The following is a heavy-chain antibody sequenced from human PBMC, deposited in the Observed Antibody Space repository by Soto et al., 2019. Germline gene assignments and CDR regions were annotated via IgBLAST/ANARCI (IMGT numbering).Heavy chain of an antibody. Sequence: EVQLVESGGGLVKPGGSLSLSWAASGFTFSNVWMSWVRQAPRKGLEWVGRMKRRADGGTTDYATPVRGRFTVSRDDSKNTLYLQMNSLKTEDTAVYYCTSGYCSGGSCYSVVYWGQGTLVTVSS. CDR3: TSGYCSGGSCYSVVY. V-gene: IGHV3-15*01. J-gene: IGHJ4*02. D-gene: IGHD2-15*01. CDR1: GFTFSNVW. CDR2: MKRRADGGTT.